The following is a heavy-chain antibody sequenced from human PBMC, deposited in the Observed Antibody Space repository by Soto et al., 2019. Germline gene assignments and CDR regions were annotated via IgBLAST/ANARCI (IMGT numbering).Heavy chain of an antibody. V-gene: IGHV4-59*01. CDR1: GGSISSYY. Sequence: SETLSLTCTVSGGSISSYYWSWIRQPPGKGLEWIGYIYYSGSTNYNPSLKSRVTISVDTSKNQFSLKLSSVTAADTAVYYCARGASNYDYYYYYGMDVWGQGTTVTVS. CDR3: ARGASNYDYYYYYGMDV. CDR2: IYYSGST. J-gene: IGHJ6*02. D-gene: IGHD4-4*01.